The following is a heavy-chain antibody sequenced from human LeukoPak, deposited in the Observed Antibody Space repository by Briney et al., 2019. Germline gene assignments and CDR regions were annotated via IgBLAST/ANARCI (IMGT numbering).Heavy chain of an antibody. Sequence: GGSLRLSCAASGFTFSSYAMSWVRQAPGKGLEWVSAISGSGGSTYYADSVKGRFTISRDNAKNSLYLQMNSLRAEDTALYYCAKDSGYSYGPPNWFDPWGQGTLVTVSS. CDR3: AKDSGYSYGPPNWFDP. J-gene: IGHJ5*02. CDR2: ISGSGGST. V-gene: IGHV3-23*01. CDR1: GFTFSSYA. D-gene: IGHD5-18*01.